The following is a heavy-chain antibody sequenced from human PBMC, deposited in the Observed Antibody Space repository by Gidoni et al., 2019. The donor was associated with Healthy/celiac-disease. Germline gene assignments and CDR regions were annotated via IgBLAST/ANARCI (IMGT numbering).Heavy chain of an antibody. Sequence: EVQLLESGGGLVQPGGSLRLSSAASGFTFSSYALSWVRQAPGKGLEWASAISGSGGSTYYADAVKGRFTISRDNSKNTLYLQMNSLRAEDTAVYYCAKEAGATRYYFDYWGQGTLVTVSS. CDR2: ISGSGGST. D-gene: IGHD1-26*01. V-gene: IGHV3-23*01. CDR3: AKEAGATRYYFDY. J-gene: IGHJ4*02. CDR1: GFTFSSYA.